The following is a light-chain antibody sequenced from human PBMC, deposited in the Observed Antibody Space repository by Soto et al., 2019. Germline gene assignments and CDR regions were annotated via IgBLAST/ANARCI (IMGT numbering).Light chain of an antibody. V-gene: IGKV3-20*01. CDR1: QSVSSSY. J-gene: IGKJ1*01. Sequence: MGLTQSPGTLSLSPRERATLSCMASQSVSSSYLAWYQRKPGQAPRLLIYGASSRATGIPDRFSGSGSGTDFTLTISRLEPEDFAVYYCQQYGSSPQTFGQGTKVDIK. CDR2: GAS. CDR3: QQYGSSPQT.